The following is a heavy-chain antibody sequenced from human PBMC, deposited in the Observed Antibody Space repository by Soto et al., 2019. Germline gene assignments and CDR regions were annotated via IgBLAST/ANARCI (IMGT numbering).Heavy chain of an antibody. CDR2: ISGSGGST. CDR1: GFTFSSYA. D-gene: IGHD3-3*01. V-gene: IGHV3-23*01. Sequence: HPGGSLRLSCAASGFTFSSYAMSWVRQAPGKGLEWVSAISGSGGSTYYADSVKGRFTISRDNSKNTLYLQMNSLRAEDTAVYYCARYYDFWSGYYGYYFDYWGQGTLVTVSS. CDR3: ARYYDFWSGYYGYYFDY. J-gene: IGHJ4*02.